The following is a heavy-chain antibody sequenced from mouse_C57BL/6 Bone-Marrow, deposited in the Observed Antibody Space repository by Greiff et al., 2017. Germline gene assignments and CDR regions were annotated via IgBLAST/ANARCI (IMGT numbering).Heavy chain of an antibody. Sequence: VQLKESGGGLVQPGGSLKLSCAASGFTFSDYYMYWVRQTPEKRLEWVAYISNGGGSTYYPDTVKGRFTISRDNAKNTLYLQMSRLKSEDTAMYYCTKGAYYGSFAWFAYWGQGTLVTVSA. J-gene: IGHJ3*01. V-gene: IGHV5-12*01. CDR1: GFTFSDYY. CDR2: ISNGGGST. CDR3: TKGAYYGSFAWFAY. D-gene: IGHD2-10*01.